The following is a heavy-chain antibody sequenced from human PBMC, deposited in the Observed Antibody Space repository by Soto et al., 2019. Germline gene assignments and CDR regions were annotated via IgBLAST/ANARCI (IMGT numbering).Heavy chain of an antibody. J-gene: IGHJ6*03. V-gene: IGHV4-59*01. CDR1: GGSISSYY. CDR3: ARDGCSGGSCYHYYYYYYMDV. CDR2: IYYSGST. D-gene: IGHD2-15*01. Sequence: SETLSLTCTVSGGSISSYYWSWIRQPPGKGLEWIGYIYYSGSTNYNPSLKSRVTISVDTSKNQFSLRAEDMAVYYCARDGCSGGSCYHYYYYYYMDVWGKGTTVTVSS.